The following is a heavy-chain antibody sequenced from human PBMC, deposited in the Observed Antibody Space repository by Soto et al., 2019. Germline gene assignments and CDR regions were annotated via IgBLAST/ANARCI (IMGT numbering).Heavy chain of an antibody. CDR2: IYYSGST. Sequence: PSETPSLTCTVSGGSISSGDYYWSWIRQPPGKGLEWIGYIYYSGSTYYNPSLKSRVTISVDTSKNQFSLKLSSVTAADTAVYYCARDLEQLANRGVYYYYGMDVWGQGTTVTAP. J-gene: IGHJ6*02. CDR3: ARDLEQLANRGVYYYYGMDV. D-gene: IGHD6-6*01. CDR1: GGSISSGDYY. V-gene: IGHV4-30-4*01.